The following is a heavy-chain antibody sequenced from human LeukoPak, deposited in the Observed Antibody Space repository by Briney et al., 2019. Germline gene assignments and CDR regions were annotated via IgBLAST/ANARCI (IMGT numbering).Heavy chain of an antibody. CDR2: ISAFNGNT. V-gene: IGHV1-18*01. Sequence: ASVKVSCKASGYTFSNYGISWVRQAPGQGLEWMGWISAFNGNTNYAQKLQGRVTMTTDTSTSTAYMELSRLRSDDTAVYYCARVLLYSSSRLDYWGQGTLVTVSS. CDR3: ARVLLYSSSRLDY. CDR1: GYTFSNYG. D-gene: IGHD6-6*01. J-gene: IGHJ4*02.